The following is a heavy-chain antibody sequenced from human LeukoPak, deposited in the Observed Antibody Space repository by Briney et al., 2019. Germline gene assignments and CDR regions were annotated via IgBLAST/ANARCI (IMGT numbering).Heavy chain of an antibody. Sequence: GGSLRLSCAASGFTFSNYWMSWVRQAPGKGLEWVSVIYSGGSTYYADSVKGRFTISRDNSKNTLYLQMNSLRAEDTAVYYCARDDLDSYYFDYWGQGTLVTVSS. CDR3: ARDDLDSYYFDY. V-gene: IGHV3-66*01. J-gene: IGHJ4*02. CDR2: IYSGGST. D-gene: IGHD3/OR15-3a*01. CDR1: GFTFSNYW.